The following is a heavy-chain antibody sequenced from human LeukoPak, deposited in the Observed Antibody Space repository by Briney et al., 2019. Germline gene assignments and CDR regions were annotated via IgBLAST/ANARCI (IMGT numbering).Heavy chain of an antibody. J-gene: IGHJ5*02. D-gene: IGHD6-6*01. V-gene: IGHV4-39*01. CDR2: IYYSGST. CDR1: GGSVSSSSYY. Sequence: SETLSLTCTVSGGSVSSSSYYWGWFRQPPGKGLEWIGSIYYSGSTYYTPSLKSRVTISVDTSRNQFSLKLSSVTAADTAMYYCARGTYTSSRFDPWGQGTLVTVSS. CDR3: ARGTYTSSRFDP.